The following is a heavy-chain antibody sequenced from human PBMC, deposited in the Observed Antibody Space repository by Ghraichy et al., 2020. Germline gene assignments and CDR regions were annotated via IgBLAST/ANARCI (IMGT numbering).Heavy chain of an antibody. J-gene: IGHJ4*02. V-gene: IGHV1-2*02. Sequence: ASVKVSCKASGYTFTGYYMHWVRQAPGQGLEWMGWINPNSGGTNYAQKFQGRVTMTRDTSISTAYMELSRLRSDDTAVYYCALWHYYDSSAHEEDCDYWGQGTLVTVSS. D-gene: IGHD3-22*01. CDR3: ALWHYYDSSAHEEDCDY. CDR1: GYTFTGYY. CDR2: INPNSGGT.